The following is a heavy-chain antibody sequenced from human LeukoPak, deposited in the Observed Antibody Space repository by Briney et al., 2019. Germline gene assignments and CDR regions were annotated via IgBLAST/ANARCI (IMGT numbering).Heavy chain of an antibody. CDR1: GYTFTSYG. D-gene: IGHD3-22*01. CDR3: AREGRFERRSSGYPARIAFDI. J-gene: IGHJ3*02. CDR2: ISAYNGNT. Sequence: ASVKVSCKASGYTFTSYGISWVRQAPGQGLEWMGWISAYNGNTNYAQKLQGRVTMTTDTSTSTAYMELRSLRSDDTAVYYCAREGRFERRSSGYPARIAFDIWGQGTMVTVSS. V-gene: IGHV1-18*01.